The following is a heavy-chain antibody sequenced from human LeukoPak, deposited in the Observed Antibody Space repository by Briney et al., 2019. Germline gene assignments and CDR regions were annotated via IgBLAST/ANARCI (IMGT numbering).Heavy chain of an antibody. V-gene: IGHV4-30-4*01. J-gene: IGHJ6*02. D-gene: IGHD4-11*01. CDR2: IYYSGST. CDR3: VRGYSPYYYCGMDV. CDR1: GGSISSGDYY. Sequence: SETLSLTCTVSGGSISSGDYYWSWIRQPPGKGLEWIGYIYYSGSTYYNPSLKSRVTISVDTSKNQFSLKLSSVTAADTAVYYCVRGYSPYYYCGMDVWGQGTTVTVSS.